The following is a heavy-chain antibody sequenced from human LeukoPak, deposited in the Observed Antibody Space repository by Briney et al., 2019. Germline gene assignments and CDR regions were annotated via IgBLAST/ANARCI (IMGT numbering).Heavy chain of an antibody. CDR2: IYYSGST. CDR3: ASRSPPGETGYFDY. D-gene: IGHD2-21*01. Sequence: SETLSLTCTVSGGSISSGDYYWSWIRQPPGKGLEWIGYIYYSGSTYYNPSLKSRVTISVDTSKNQFSLKLSSVTAADTAVYYCASRSPPGETGYFDYWGQGTLVTVSS. V-gene: IGHV4-30-4*01. CDR1: GGSISSGDYY. J-gene: IGHJ4*02.